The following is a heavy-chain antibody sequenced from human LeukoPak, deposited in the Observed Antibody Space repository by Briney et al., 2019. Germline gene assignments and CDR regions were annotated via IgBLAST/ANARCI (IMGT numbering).Heavy chain of an antibody. D-gene: IGHD6-19*01. CDR1: GFTFDDYA. CDR3: AKDMTPAHSSGCSDI. CDR2: ISWNSGSI. V-gene: IGHV3-9*01. Sequence: GRSLRLSCAASGFTFDDYAMHWVRQAPGKGLEWVSGISWNSGSIGYADSVKGRFTISRDNAKNSLYLQMNSLRAEDTALYYCAKDMTPAHSSGCSDIWGQGTMVTVSS. J-gene: IGHJ3*02.